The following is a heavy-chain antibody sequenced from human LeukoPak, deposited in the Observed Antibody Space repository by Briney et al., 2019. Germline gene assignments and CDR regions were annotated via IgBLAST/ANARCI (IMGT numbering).Heavy chain of an antibody. CDR3: ARDAPYCSGGSCYFDY. D-gene: IGHD2-15*01. CDR1: GGSISSYY. V-gene: IGHV4-59*01. Sequence: PSETLSLTCTVSGGSISSYYWSWIRQPPGKGLEWIGYIYYSGSTNYNPSLKSRVTISVGTSKNQFSLKLSSVTAADTAVYYCARDAPYCSGGSCYFDYWGQGTLVTVSS. J-gene: IGHJ4*02. CDR2: IYYSGST.